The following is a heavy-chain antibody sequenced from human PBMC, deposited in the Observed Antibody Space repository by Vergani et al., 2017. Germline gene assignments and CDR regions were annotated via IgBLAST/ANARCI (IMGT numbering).Heavy chain of an antibody. V-gene: IGHV1-69*13. D-gene: IGHD3-22*01. CDR3: ASTVRGYYDSSGYYPFEY. Sequence: QVQLVQSGAEVKKPGSSVKVSCKASGGPFKNSAFSWVRQVPGQGLEWMGRIITFFGTTDYAQKFQGRFTIIADEFTKTVDMQLSNLRSEDTSVYYCASTVRGYYDSSGYYPFEYWGQGTLVTVSS. J-gene: IGHJ4*02. CDR2: IITFFGTT. CDR1: GGPFKNSA.